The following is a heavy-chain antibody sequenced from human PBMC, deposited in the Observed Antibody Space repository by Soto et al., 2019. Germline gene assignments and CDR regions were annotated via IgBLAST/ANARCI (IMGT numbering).Heavy chain of an antibody. Sequence: QVQLQESGPGLVKPSQTLSLTCTVSGGSISSGDYYWSWIRQPPGKGLEWIGYIYYSGSTYYNPSLKSRVTISVDSSKNQFSLKLSSVTAADTAVYYCARVDAVRRGWFDPWGQGTLVTVSS. CDR1: GGSISSGDYY. D-gene: IGHD1-1*01. V-gene: IGHV4-30-4*01. J-gene: IGHJ5*02. CDR2: IYYSGST. CDR3: ARVDAVRRGWFDP.